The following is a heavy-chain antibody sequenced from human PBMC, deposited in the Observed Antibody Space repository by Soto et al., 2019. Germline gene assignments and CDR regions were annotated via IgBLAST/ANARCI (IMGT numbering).Heavy chain of an antibody. J-gene: IGHJ5*02. CDR1: GGSISSYY. CDR2: ISYSGST. V-gene: IGHV4-59*01. CDR3: AREEWLSRGFDP. Sequence: QVQLQESGPGLVKPSETLSLTCTVSGGSISSYYWSWIRQRPGKGLEWIGYISYSGSTNYNPSLRSRVGISVGTSKNEFSLEMSSVTAADTAVYYGAREEWLSRGFDPWVQGAMVTVSS. D-gene: IGHD3-3*01.